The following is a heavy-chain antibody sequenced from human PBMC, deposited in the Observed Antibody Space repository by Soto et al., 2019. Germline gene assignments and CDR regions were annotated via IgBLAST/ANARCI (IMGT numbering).Heavy chain of an antibody. J-gene: IGHJ6*02. D-gene: IGHD2-15*01. Sequence: HGESLKISCKVSGDNFATYWIGGVRQVPGKGLEWMGIIYPGDSDTRYSPSFQGQVTISADKSISTAYLQWSSLKASDAAIYWCARQAGYCICANGDHRDDLDVWGQGTTVTSP. CDR2: IYPGDSDT. CDR1: GDNFATYW. V-gene: IGHV5-51*01. CDR3: ARQAGYCICANGDHRDDLDV.